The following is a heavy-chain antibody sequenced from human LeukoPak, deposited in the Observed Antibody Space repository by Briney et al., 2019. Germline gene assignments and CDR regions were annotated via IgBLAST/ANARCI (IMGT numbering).Heavy chain of an antibody. V-gene: IGHV3-11*01. CDR3: ARWKDVLRYFDWLPRGVRAFDI. D-gene: IGHD3-9*01. CDR1: GFTFSDYY. CDR2: ISGIGSTI. Sequence: GGSLRPSCAASGFTFSDYYMSWIRQAPGKGLECLSYISGIGSTISYADSVKGRFTISRDNAKNSLYLQMNSLRAEDTAIYYCARWKDVLRYFDWLPRGVRAFDIWGQGTMVTVSS. J-gene: IGHJ3*02.